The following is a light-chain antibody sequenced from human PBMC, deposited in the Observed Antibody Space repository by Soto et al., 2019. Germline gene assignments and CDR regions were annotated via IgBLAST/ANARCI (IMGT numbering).Light chain of an antibody. CDR1: QGISSY. V-gene: IGKV1-9*01. CDR2: AAS. Sequence: IQLTQSPSSLSASVGDRVTITCRASQGISSYLAWYQQKPGKAPKLLIYAASTLQSGVPSRFSGSGTGADFPLTISSLAAEDFSTYFCQQLSSYPQVTFGGGTKVEIK. J-gene: IGKJ4*02. CDR3: QQLSSYPQVT.